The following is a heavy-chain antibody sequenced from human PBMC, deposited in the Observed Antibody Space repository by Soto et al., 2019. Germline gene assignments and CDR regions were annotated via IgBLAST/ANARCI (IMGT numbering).Heavy chain of an antibody. D-gene: IGHD6-19*01. CDR3: ASSSSGWRLYYYYGMDV. CDR1: GYTFTSYG. V-gene: IGHV1-18*01. CDR2: ISAYNGNT. Sequence: ASVKVSCKASGYTFTSYGISWVRQAPGQGLEWMGWISAYNGNTNYAQKLQGRVTMTTDTSTSTAYMELRSLRSDDTAVYYCASSSSGWRLYYYYGMDVWGQGTTVTVS. J-gene: IGHJ6*02.